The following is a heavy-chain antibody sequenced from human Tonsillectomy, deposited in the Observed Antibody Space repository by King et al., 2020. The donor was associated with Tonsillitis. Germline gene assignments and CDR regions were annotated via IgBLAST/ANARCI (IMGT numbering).Heavy chain of an antibody. Sequence: HVQLVESGAEVKKPGASVKVSCKASGYTFTSHDINWVRQATGQGLEWMGWMNPNSGNTGYAQKFQGRVTMTRNTSIRTAYMELSSLRSEDTAVYYCARTGEWDYYDSSGSSYYYYGMAVWGQGTTVTVSS. CDR3: ARTGEWDYYDSSGSSYYYYGMAV. D-gene: IGHD3-22*01. CDR1: GYTFTSHD. J-gene: IGHJ6*02. V-gene: IGHV1-8*02. CDR2: MNPNSGNT.